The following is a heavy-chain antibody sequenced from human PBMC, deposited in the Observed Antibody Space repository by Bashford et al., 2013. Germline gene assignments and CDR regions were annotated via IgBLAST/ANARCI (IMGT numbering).Heavy chain of an antibody. J-gene: IGHJ4*02. CDR1: GFTFSNYA. Sequence: HSGGSLRLSCAASGFTFSNYAMNWVRQAPGRGLEWVSAISGSGGSTYYADSVKGRFTISRDNSKNTLYLQMSSLRGADTAVYYCAKTDGYNYPTIDFWGQGAPVTVSS. CDR2: ISGSGGST. V-gene: IGHV3-23*01. D-gene: IGHD5-24*01. CDR3: AKTDGYNYPTIDF.